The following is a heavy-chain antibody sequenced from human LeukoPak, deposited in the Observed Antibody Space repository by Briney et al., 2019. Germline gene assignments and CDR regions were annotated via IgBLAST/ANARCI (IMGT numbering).Heavy chain of an antibody. CDR2: ITYDGDTT. Sequence: GGSLRLSCAASRFTFSSCGMHWVRQAPGKGLEWVAVITYDGDTTYFEDSVKGRFTISRDTSKSTLYLQMNSLGAEDTAVYYCVKEQGSGSYRTADYWGQGTLVTVSS. CDR3: VKEQGSGSYRTADY. CDR1: RFTFSSCG. D-gene: IGHD3-10*01. J-gene: IGHJ4*02. V-gene: IGHV3-30*18.